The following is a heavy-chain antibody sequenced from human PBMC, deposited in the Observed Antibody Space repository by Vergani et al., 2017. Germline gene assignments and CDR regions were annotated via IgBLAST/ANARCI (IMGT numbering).Heavy chain of an antibody. CDR1: GFTFDDYA. Sequence: EVQLVESGGGLVQPGRSLRLSCAASGFTFDDYAMHWVRQAPGKGLEWVSGISWNSGSIGYADSVKGRFTISRDNAKNSLYLQMNSLRAEDTALYYCAKDGYYGSRYMDVWGKGTTVTVSS. CDR2: ISWNSGSI. V-gene: IGHV3-9*01. CDR3: AKDGYYGSRYMDV. D-gene: IGHD3-10*01. J-gene: IGHJ6*03.